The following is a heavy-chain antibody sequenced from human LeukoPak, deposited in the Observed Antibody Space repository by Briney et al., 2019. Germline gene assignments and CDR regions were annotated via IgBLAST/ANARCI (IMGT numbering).Heavy chain of an antibody. CDR2: IIPIFGTA. CDR3: SGAILTGYYPHLDY. D-gene: IGHD3-9*01. J-gene: IGHJ4*02. V-gene: IGHV1-69*05. Sequence: SVKVSCKASGGTFSSYAISWVRQAPGQGLEWMGRIIPIFGTANYAQKFQGRVTITTDESTSTAYMELSSLRSEDTAVYYCSGAILTGYYPHLDYWGQGTLVTVSS. CDR1: GGTFSSYA.